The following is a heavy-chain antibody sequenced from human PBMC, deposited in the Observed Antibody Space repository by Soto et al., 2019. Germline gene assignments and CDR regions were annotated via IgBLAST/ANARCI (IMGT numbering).Heavy chain of an antibody. CDR3: ARALVPDFWSGYYFDL. CDR1: GCTFSSYA. J-gene: IGHJ2*01. Sequence: QVQLVQSGAEVKKPGSSVKVSCKASGCTFSSYAISWVRQAPGQGLEWMGGIIPIFGTANYEQKFQGRVTITADESTITAYMELSSLRSEDTAVYYCARALVPDFWSGYYFDLWGRGTLVTVSS. V-gene: IGHV1-69*01. CDR2: IIPIFGTA. D-gene: IGHD3-3*01.